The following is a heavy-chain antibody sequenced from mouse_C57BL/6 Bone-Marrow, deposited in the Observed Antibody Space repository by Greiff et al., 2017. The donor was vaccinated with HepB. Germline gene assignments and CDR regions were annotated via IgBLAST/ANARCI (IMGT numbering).Heavy chain of an antibody. J-gene: IGHJ1*03. CDR2: IYPGGGYT. V-gene: IGHV1-63*01. D-gene: IGHD1-1*01. CDR1: GYTFTNYW. Sequence: VKLMESGAELVRPGPSVKMSCKASGYTFTNYWIGWAKQRPGHGLEWIGVIYPGGGYTNYNEKFKGKATLTADKSSSTAYMQFSSLTSEDSAIYYCARLATVVATRRYFDVWGTGTTVTVSS. CDR3: ARLATVVATRRYFDV.